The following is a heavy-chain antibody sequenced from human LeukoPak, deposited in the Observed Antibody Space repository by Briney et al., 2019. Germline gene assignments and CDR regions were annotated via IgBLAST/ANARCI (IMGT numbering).Heavy chain of an antibody. CDR3: ATLPLKGLMPSSSWSYCYYGMDV. J-gene: IGHJ6*02. CDR2: FDPEDGET. Sequence: ASVKVSCKVSGYTLTELSMHWMRQAPGKGLEWMGGFDPEDGETIYAQKFQGRVTMTEDTSTDTAYMELSSLRSEDTAVYYCATLPLKGLMPSSSWSYCYYGMDVWGQGTTVTVSS. CDR1: GYTLTELS. V-gene: IGHV1-24*01. D-gene: IGHD6-13*01.